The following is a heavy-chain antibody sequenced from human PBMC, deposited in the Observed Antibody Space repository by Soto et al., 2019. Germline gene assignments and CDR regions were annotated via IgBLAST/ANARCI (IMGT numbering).Heavy chain of an antibody. D-gene: IGHD2-15*01. J-gene: IGHJ4*02. CDR2: ISSSSSYT. Sequence: PGGSLRLSCAASGFTFSDYYMSWIRQAPGKGLEWVSYISSSSSYTNYADSVKGRFTISRDNAKNSLYLQMNSLRAEDTAVYYCARDNCSGGSWFRRNFDYWGQETLVTVSS. CDR3: ARDNCSGGSWFRRNFDY. V-gene: IGHV3-11*06. CDR1: GFTFSDYY.